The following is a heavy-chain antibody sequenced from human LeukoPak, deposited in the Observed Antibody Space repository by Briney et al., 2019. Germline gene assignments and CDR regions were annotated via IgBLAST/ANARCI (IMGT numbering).Heavy chain of an antibody. CDR3: ARFVYSSSSVDY. V-gene: IGHV3-66*02. D-gene: IGHD6-6*01. CDR1: GFTFSDYY. CDR2: IYSGGST. Sequence: GGSLRLSCAASGFTFSDYYMSWVRQAPGKGLEWVSVIYSGGSTYYADSVKGRFTISRDNSKNTLYLQMNSLRAEDTAVYYCARFVYSSSSVDYWGQGTLVTVSS. J-gene: IGHJ4*02.